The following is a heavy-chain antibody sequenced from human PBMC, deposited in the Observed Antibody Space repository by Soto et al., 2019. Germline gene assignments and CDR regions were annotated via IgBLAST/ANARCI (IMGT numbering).Heavy chain of an antibody. Sequence: QVQLVESGGGVVQPGRSLRLSCVASGFTFSTYGMHWVRQAPGKGLEWVAVISYDGINKYYADSVKGRLTISRDNSKNTXYXKMNSLGGEDTAVYYCAKGQHCSTTSCYFYHYGMDVWGQGTTVAVSS. J-gene: IGHJ6*02. CDR2: ISYDGINK. D-gene: IGHD2-2*01. V-gene: IGHV3-30*18. CDR1: GFTFSTYG. CDR3: AKGQHCSTTSCYFYHYGMDV.